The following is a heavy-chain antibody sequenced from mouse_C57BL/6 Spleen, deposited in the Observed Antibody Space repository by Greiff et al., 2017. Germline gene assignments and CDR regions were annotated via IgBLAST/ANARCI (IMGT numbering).Heavy chain of an antibody. Sequence: EVQLQESGEGLVKPGGSLKLSCAASGFTFSSYAMSWVRQTPEKRLEWVAYISSGGDYIYYADTVKGRFTISRDNARNTLYLQMSSLKSEDTAMYYCTRLMITSSPYYAMDYWGQGTSVTVSS. CDR1: GFTFSSYA. D-gene: IGHD2-4*01. V-gene: IGHV5-9-1*02. J-gene: IGHJ4*01. CDR3: TRLMITSSPYYAMDY. CDR2: ISSGGDYI.